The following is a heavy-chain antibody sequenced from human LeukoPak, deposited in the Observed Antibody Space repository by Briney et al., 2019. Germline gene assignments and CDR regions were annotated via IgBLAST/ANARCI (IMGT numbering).Heavy chain of an antibody. Sequence: SETLSLTCTVSGGSISSSSYYWGWIRQPPGKGLEWIGSIYYSGSTYYNPSLKSRVTISVDTSKNQFSLKLSSVTAADTAVYYCARGLYDSRGYYHFDYWGQGTLVTVSS. D-gene: IGHD3-22*01. V-gene: IGHV4-39*07. CDR1: GGSISSSSYY. J-gene: IGHJ4*02. CDR3: ARGLYDSRGYYHFDY. CDR2: IYYSGST.